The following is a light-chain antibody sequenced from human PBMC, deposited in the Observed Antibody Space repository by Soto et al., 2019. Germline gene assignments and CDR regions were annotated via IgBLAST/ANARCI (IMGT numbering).Light chain of an antibody. CDR1: SSDVGGYNY. Sequence: QSVLTQPASVSGSPGQSITISCTGTSSDVGGYNYVSWYQQHPGKPPKLMIYDVTNRPSGVSNRFSASKSADTASLTTSGLQAEDAADYPCSSYSSSSPRVFGGGTKLTVL. J-gene: IGLJ3*02. V-gene: IGLV2-14*01. CDR2: DVT. CDR3: SSYSSSSPRV.